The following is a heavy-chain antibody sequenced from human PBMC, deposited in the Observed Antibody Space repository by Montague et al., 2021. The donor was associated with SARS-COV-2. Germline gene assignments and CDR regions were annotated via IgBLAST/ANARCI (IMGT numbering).Heavy chain of an antibody. CDR1: GFTFNSYA. J-gene: IGHJ4*02. D-gene: IGHD3-9*01. Sequence: SLRLSCSASGFTFNSYAMHWVRQAPGKGLEWVAVISYDGSNKYYXDSVKGRCTISRDNSKNTLYLQMNSLRAEDTAVYYCARAAGNYDILTGYYDYWGQGTLVTVSS. CDR2: ISYDGSNK. V-gene: IGHV3-30*04. CDR3: ARAAGNYDILTGYYDY.